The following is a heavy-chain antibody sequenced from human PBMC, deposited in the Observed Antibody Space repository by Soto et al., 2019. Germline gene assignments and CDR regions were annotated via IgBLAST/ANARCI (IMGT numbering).Heavy chain of an antibody. CDR1: GFTFSSYA. J-gene: IGHJ6*02. V-gene: IGHV3-30-3*01. CDR3: ARTYCSGGSCYFTKNYYYGMDV. CDR2: ISYDGSNK. Sequence: PGGSLRLSCAASGFTFSSYAMHWVRQAPGKGLEWVAVISYDGSNKYYADSVKGRFTISRDNSKNTLYLQMNSLRAEDTAVYYCARTYCSGGSCYFTKNYYYGMDVWGQGTTVTVSS. D-gene: IGHD2-15*01.